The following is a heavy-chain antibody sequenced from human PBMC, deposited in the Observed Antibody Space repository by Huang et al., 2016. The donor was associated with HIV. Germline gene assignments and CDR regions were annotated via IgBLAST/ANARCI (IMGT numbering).Heavy chain of an antibody. D-gene: IGHD3-16*01. CDR3: AKDLDTRLVIGLNYFFYAMDV. Sequence: QVQLVESGGGVVQSGRSLRLSCAASKFTFSDHGMHWVRQAPGKGLAWVAVISYDGSNKYYIDAVKGRFTISRDNSKNTLYLQMNSLRPDDTAVYFCAKDLDTRLVIGLNYFFYAMDVWGQGTTVTVSS. J-gene: IGHJ6*01. V-gene: IGHV3-30*18. CDR2: ISYDGSNK. CDR1: KFTFSDHG.